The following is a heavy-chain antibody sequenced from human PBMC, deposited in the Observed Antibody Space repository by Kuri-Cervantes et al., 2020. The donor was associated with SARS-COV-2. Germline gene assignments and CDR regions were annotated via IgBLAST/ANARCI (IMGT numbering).Heavy chain of an antibody. CDR1: GFTFSGHS. J-gene: IGHJ4*02. V-gene: IGHV3-20*04. Sequence: GGSLRLSCAASGFTFSGHSIHWVRQAPGKGLEWVSGINWNGGSTGYADSVKGRFTISRDNAKNSLYLQMNSLRAEDTAVYYCARARIVGATLGRGVFDYWGQGTLVTVSS. CDR2: INWNGGST. CDR3: ARARIVGATLGRGVFDY. D-gene: IGHD1-26*01.